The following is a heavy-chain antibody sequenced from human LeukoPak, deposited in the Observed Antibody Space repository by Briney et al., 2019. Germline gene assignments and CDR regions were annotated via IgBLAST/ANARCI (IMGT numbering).Heavy chain of an antibody. D-gene: IGHD6-13*01. CDR3: AKDWQQLNY. CDR2: ISYDGSNK. J-gene: IGHJ4*02. CDR1: GFTFSSYG. V-gene: IGHV3-30*18. Sequence: PGRSLRLSCAASGFTFSSYGMHWVRQAPGKGLEWVAVISYDGSNKYYADSVKGRFTISRDNSKNTLYLQMNSLIPEDAAVYYCAKDWQQLNYWGQGTLVTVSS.